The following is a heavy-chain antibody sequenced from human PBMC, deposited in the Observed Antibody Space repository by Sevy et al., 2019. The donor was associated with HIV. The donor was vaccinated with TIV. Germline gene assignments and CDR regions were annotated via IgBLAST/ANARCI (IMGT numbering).Heavy chain of an antibody. Sequence: GGSLRLSCAASGFTFSSYSMNWVRQAPGKGLEWVSSISSSSSYIYYADSVKGRFTISRDNAKNSLYLQMNSLRAEDTAVYYCASLLYYDFWSGWLQSYYNGMDVWGQGTTVTVSS. V-gene: IGHV3-21*01. CDR3: ASLLYYDFWSGWLQSYYNGMDV. D-gene: IGHD3-3*01. CDR2: ISSSSSYI. J-gene: IGHJ6*02. CDR1: GFTFSSYS.